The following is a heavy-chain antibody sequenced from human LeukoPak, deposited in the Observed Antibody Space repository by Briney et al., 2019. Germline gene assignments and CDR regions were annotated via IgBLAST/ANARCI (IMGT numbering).Heavy chain of an antibody. Sequence: GGTLRLSSAASGFTFCGCNMNCGREGPGKGVERVSYISISSSVIYYAASVKGRFTLSRDNAKSSLYLQMNSLRDEDTAVHYCATSTGYFDYWGQGTLVTVSS. CDR1: GFTFCGCN. D-gene: IGHD2-2*01. CDR2: ISISSSVI. V-gene: IGHV3-48*02. J-gene: IGHJ4*02. CDR3: ATSTGYFDY.